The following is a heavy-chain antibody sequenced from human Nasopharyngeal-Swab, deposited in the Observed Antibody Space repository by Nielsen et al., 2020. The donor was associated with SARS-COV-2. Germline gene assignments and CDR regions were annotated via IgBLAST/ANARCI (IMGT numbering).Heavy chain of an antibody. CDR2: INKDGSEK. V-gene: IGHV3-7*01. Sequence: GESLKISCAASGLSFSEFWMYRVRQAPGKGLEWVASINKDGSEKYYGDSVRGRFTTSRDNAENSLSLQMNSLRGEDTAVYYCARDRGYYAFDYWGQGTLVTVSS. D-gene: IGHD5-12*01. CDR3: ARDRGYYAFDY. CDR1: GLSFSEFW. J-gene: IGHJ4*02.